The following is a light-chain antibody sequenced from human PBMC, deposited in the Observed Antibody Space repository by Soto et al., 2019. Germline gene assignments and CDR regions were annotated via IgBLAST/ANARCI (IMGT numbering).Light chain of an antibody. Sequence: QSVLTQPPSVSGAPGQGVTISCAGSSSNIGAGYHVHWYQHVPGGAPKLLIYGNDHRPSGVPDRVSGSKSGTSASLAITGLQAEDGADYYCQSYDNSLSGWVFGGGTKLTVL. CDR3: QSYDNSLSGWV. V-gene: IGLV1-40*01. J-gene: IGLJ3*02. CDR1: SSNIGAGYH. CDR2: GND.